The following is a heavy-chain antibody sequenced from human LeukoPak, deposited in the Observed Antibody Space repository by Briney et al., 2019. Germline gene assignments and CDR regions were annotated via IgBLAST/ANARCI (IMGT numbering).Heavy chain of an antibody. V-gene: IGHV3-74*01. CDR3: AKPNYGDPISFFDL. D-gene: IGHD4-17*01. Sequence: PGGSLRLSCAASGFTFSSYWMHWVRQAPGKGLVWVSRINSDGSTITYADSVKGRFTISRENSKNTLYLQMNSLRAEDTAVYYCAKPNYGDPISFFDLWGRGTLVTVSS. CDR2: INSDGSTI. J-gene: IGHJ2*01. CDR1: GFTFSSYW.